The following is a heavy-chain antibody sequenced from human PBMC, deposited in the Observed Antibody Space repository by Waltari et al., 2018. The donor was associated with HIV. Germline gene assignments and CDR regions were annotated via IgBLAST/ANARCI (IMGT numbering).Heavy chain of an antibody. CDR2: IYYTGST. D-gene: IGHD6-19*01. CDR1: GGSIRGDY. CDR3: AKESWAHSSGWQFDY. J-gene: IGHJ4*02. V-gene: IGHV4-59*01. Sequence: QVHLQESGPGLVTASETLSLTCSVSGGSIRGDYWSWIRQPPGKGLEWIGYIYYTGSTNYNPSLKSRITMSLSPSKTQFSLKVNSVTSADTGVYYCAKESWAHSSGWQFDYWGLGILVTVSS.